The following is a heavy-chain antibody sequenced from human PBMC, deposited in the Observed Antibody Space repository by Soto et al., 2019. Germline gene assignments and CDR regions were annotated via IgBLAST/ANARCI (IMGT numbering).Heavy chain of an antibody. Sequence: LSLTCAVSGGSINSSNWWSWVRQPPGKGLEWIGEIYHSGSTNYNPSLKSRVTISVDKSKNQFSLKLSSVTAADTAVYYCARAYSSSWYVYDYWGQGTLVTVSS. V-gene: IGHV4-4*02. CDR1: GGSINSSNW. CDR3: ARAYSSSWYVYDY. D-gene: IGHD6-13*01. CDR2: IYHSGST. J-gene: IGHJ4*02.